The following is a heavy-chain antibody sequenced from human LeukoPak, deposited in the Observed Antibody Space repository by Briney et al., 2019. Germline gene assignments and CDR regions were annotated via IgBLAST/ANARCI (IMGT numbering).Heavy chain of an antibody. CDR1: GGSFSGYY. CDR2: INHSGST. J-gene: IGHJ6*03. CDR3: ARLSPLDIVVVPAAMGYYYMDV. Sequence: PSETLSLTCAVSGGSFSGYYWSWIRQPPGKGLEWIGEINHSGSTNYNPSLKSRVTISVDTSKNQFSLKLSSVTAADTAVYYCARLSPLDIVVVPAAMGYYYMDVWGKGTTVTVSS. D-gene: IGHD2-2*01. V-gene: IGHV4-34*01.